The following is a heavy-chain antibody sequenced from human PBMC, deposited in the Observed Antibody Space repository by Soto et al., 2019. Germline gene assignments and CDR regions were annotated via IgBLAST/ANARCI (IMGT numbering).Heavy chain of an antibody. CDR2: ISSSSSYI. V-gene: IGHV3-21*01. CDR1: GFTFSSYS. J-gene: IGHJ6*04. CDR3: ASQTPIFGVVIKDV. D-gene: IGHD3-3*01. Sequence: GGSLRLSCAASGFTFSSYSMNWVRQAPGKGLEWVSSISSSSSYIYYADSVKGRFTISRDNAKNSLYLQMNSLRAEDTAVYYCASQTPIFGVVIKDVWGKGTTVTVSS.